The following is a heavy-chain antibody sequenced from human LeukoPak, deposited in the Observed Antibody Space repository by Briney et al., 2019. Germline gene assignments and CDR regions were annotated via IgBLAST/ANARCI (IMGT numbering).Heavy chain of an antibody. V-gene: IGHV1-2*06. CDR1: GYTFTGYY. D-gene: IGHD3-10*01. CDR3: ARGVRGVSYYYYYYMDV. CDR2: LNPNSGGT. Sequence: GASVKVSCKASGYTFTGYYMHWVRQAPGQGLEWMGRLNPNSGGTNYAQKFQGRVTMTRDTSISTAYMELSRLRSDDTAVYYCARGVRGVSYYYYYYMDVWGKGTTVTVSS. J-gene: IGHJ6*03.